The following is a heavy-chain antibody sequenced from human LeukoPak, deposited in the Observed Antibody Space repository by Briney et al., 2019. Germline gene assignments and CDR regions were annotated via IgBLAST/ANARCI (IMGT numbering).Heavy chain of an antibody. CDR2: IYYSGST. Sequence: KPSETLSLTCTVSGGSISSGDYYWSWIRQPPGKGLEWIGYIYYSGSTYYNPSLKSRVTISVHTSKNQFSLNLSSVTAADTAVYYCARLRPMGAYFDWLFNFDYWGQGTLVTVSS. J-gene: IGHJ4*02. CDR1: GGSISSGDYY. CDR3: ARLRPMGAYFDWLFNFDY. V-gene: IGHV4-30-4*01. D-gene: IGHD3-9*01.